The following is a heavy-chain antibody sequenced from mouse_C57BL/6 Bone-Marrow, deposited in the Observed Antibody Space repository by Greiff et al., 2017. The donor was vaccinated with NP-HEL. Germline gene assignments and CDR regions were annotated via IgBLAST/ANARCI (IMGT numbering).Heavy chain of an antibody. CDR2: IYPRSGNT. D-gene: IGHD2-1*01. Sequence: VQLQESGAELARPGASVKLSCKASGYTFTSYGISWVKQRTGQGLEWIGEIYPRSGNTYYNEKFKGKATLTADKSSSTAYMELSSLTSEDSAVYVCACGNYYPFAYGGRGTLVTLSA. V-gene: IGHV1-81*01. CDR3: ACGNYYPFAY. CDR1: GYTFTSYG. J-gene: IGHJ3*01.